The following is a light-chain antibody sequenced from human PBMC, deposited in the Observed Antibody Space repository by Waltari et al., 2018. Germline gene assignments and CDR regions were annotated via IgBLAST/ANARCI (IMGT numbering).Light chain of an antibody. CDR2: GAS. J-gene: IGKJ1*01. V-gene: IGKV3-15*01. Sequence: EIVMTQSPVTLSVSPGERAALSSSSSQSVRTNLAWYQQRPGQTPRLLIYGASTRAAEIPARFSGSGSGTEFTLTISSLQSEDVAVYYCQQYYSSPWTFGQGSKVEIK. CDR3: QQYYSSPWT. CDR1: QSVRTN.